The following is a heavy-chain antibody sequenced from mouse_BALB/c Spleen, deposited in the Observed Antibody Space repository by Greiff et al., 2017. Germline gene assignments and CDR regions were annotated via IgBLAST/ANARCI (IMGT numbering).Heavy chain of an antibody. Sequence: EVKLMESGAELVKPGASVKLSCTASGFNIKDTYMHWVKQRPEQGLEWIGRIDPANGNTKYDPKFQGKATITADTSSNTAYLQLSSLTSEDTAVYYCARQPGAMDYWGQGTSVTVSS. V-gene: IGHV14-3*02. CDR3: ARQPGAMDY. CDR1: GFNIKDTY. J-gene: IGHJ4*01. CDR2: IDPANGNT.